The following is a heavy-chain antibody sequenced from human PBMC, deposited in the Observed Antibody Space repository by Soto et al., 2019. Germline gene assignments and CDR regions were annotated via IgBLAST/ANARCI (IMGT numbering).Heavy chain of an antibody. J-gene: IGHJ4*02. CDR1: GGSISSYY. Sequence: SETLSLTCTVSGGSISSYYWSRIRQPPGKGLEWIGYIYYSGSTNYNPSLKSRVTISVDTSKNQFSLKLSSVTAADTAVYYCARVRVRTDSSGWYVEDFDYWGQGTLVTVSS. CDR2: IYYSGST. V-gene: IGHV4-59*01. CDR3: ARVRVRTDSSGWYVEDFDY. D-gene: IGHD6-19*01.